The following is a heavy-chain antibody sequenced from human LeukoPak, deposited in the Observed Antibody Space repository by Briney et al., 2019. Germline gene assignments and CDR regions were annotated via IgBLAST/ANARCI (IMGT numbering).Heavy chain of an antibody. Sequence: GGSLRLSCAASGFTFSDYYMSWIRQAPGKGLERVSFINSGGSSIYYVDSVKGRFTISRDNAKNSLYLQMSSLRAEDTAVYYCASNLAANYHFYYGIDVWGQGTTVTVSS. J-gene: IGHJ6*02. D-gene: IGHD1-26*01. CDR2: INSGGSSI. CDR1: GFTFSDYY. V-gene: IGHV3-11*01. CDR3: ASNLAANYHFYYGIDV.